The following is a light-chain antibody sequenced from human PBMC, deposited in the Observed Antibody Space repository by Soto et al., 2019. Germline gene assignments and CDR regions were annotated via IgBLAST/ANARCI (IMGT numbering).Light chain of an antibody. J-gene: IGKJ4*01. V-gene: IGKV3-11*01. CDR3: QQLPTWPFT. CDR1: QSVSIY. CDR2: DAS. Sequence: ETVLTQSPATLSLSPGERATLSCRASQSVSIYLAWYQQKPGQAPRLLIYDASNRAAGIPARFSGSGSGTDFTLTISSLEPEDFAVYYCQQLPTWPFTFGGGPRADIK.